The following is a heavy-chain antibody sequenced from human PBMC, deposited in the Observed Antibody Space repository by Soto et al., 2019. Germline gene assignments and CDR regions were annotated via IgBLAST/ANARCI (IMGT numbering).Heavy chain of an antibody. CDR1: GFTFSNFA. CDR3: AKDTSSSPYYMDV. V-gene: IGHV3-23*01. Sequence: EVQVLESGGGSVQPGGSLRLSCAASGFTFSNFAMSWVRHAPGKGLEWVSEISGSTGTTYYADSVKARFIISRDNSKNTLHLQMNSLRAEDTAVYYCAKDTSSSPYYMDVWGKGTTVTVSS. J-gene: IGHJ6*03. D-gene: IGHD2-2*01. CDR2: ISGSTGTT.